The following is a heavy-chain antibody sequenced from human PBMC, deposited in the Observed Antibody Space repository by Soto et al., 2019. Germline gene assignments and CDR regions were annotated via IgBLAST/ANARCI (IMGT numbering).Heavy chain of an antibody. Sequence: GGSLRLSCAASGFTFSSYAMSWVRQAPGKGLEWVSAISGSGGSTYYADSVKGRFTISRDNSKNTLYLQMNSLRAEDTAVYYCAKGRLVRFLGMRFDPWGQGTLVTVSS. CDR1: GFTFSSYA. CDR2: ISGSGGST. J-gene: IGHJ5*02. V-gene: IGHV3-23*01. CDR3: AKGRLVRFLGMRFDP. D-gene: IGHD3-10*01.